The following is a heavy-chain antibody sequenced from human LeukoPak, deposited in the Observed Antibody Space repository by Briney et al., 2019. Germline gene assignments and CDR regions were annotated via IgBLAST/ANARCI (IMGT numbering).Heavy chain of an antibody. CDR2: IKQDGSEK. V-gene: IGHV3-7*01. J-gene: IGHJ4*02. CDR3: ARDRALGYCSGGSCSLFGY. CDR1: GFTFSSYW. Sequence: GGSLRLSCAASGFTFSSYWMSWVRQAPGKVLEWVANIKQDGSEKYYVDSVKGRFTISRDNAKNSLYLQMNSLRAEDTAVYYCARDRALGYCSGGSCSLFGYWGQGTLVTVSS. D-gene: IGHD2-15*01.